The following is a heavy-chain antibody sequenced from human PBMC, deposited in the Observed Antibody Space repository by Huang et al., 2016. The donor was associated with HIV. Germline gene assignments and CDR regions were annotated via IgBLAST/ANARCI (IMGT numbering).Heavy chain of an antibody. CDR3: ARQDTSGWYADPYYFDY. V-gene: IGHV4-39*01. CDR1: GGSISTSGYY. D-gene: IGHD6-19*01. Sequence: QLQLQESGPGLVKPSETLSLTCTVSGGSISTSGYYWGWIRQPPGTGLEWFGSIYYSGSTSYNPSLKSRVTISVDTSKSQFSLKLSSVTAADTAVYYCARQDTSGWYADPYYFDYWGQGTLVTVSS. J-gene: IGHJ4*02. CDR2: IYYSGST.